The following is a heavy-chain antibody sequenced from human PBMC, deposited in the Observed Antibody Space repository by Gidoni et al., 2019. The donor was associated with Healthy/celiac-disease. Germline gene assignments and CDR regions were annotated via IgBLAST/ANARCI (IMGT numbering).Heavy chain of an antibody. D-gene: IGHD7-27*01. CDR1: GGSISSYY. Sequence: QVQLQESGPGLVKPSETLSLTCTVSGGSISSYYWSWIRQPPGKGLEWIGYIYYSGRTNYNPSLKSRVTISVDTSKNQFSLKLSSVTAADTAVYYCAREGSGLPYYYGMDVWGQGTTVTVSS. CDR3: AREGSGLPYYYGMDV. V-gene: IGHV4-59*12. CDR2: IYYSGRT. J-gene: IGHJ6*02.